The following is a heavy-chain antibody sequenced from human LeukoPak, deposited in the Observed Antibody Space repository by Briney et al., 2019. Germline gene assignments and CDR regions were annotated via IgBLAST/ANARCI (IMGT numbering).Heavy chain of an antibody. CDR3: ARDRFDDSSGYYYHYFYYMDV. J-gene: IGHJ6*03. D-gene: IGHD3-22*01. CDR1: GGSFSDYY. Sequence: SETLSLTCAVYGGSFSDYYWSWIRQPPGKGLEWIGEVNHSGSTNYNPSLKSRVTISVDTSKNQFSLKLSSVTAADTAVYYCARDRFDDSSGYYYHYFYYMDVWGKGTTVTVSS. CDR2: VNHSGST. V-gene: IGHV4-34*01.